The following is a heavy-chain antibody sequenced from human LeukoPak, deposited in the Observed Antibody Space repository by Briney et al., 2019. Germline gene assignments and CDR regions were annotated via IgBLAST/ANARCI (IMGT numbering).Heavy chain of an antibody. V-gene: IGHV3-23*01. D-gene: IGHD3-22*01. CDR3: AKGVYYYDSSAYYYTYYFDY. CDR2: ISGSGGST. J-gene: IGHJ4*02. Sequence: GGSLRLSCAASGLTFSSYAMSWVRQAPGKGLEWVSAISGSGGSTYYADSVKGRFTISRDNSKNTLYLQMNSLRAEDTAVYYCAKGVYYYDSSAYYYTYYFDYWGQGTLVTVSS. CDR1: GLTFSSYA.